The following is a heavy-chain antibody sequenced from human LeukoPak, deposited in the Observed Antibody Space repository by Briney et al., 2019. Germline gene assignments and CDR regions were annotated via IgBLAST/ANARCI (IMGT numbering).Heavy chain of an antibody. Sequence: PGGSLRLSCAASAFRFSSFAMTWVRQAPGKGLEWVSAISGSGGSTYYADSVKGRFTISRDNSKNTLYLQMNSLRSEDTAVYYCARAHYASSNIKVPFDVWGKGTTVTVSS. J-gene: IGHJ6*04. D-gene: IGHD3-22*01. CDR3: ARAHYASSNIKVPFDV. CDR1: AFRFSSFA. CDR2: ISGSGGST. V-gene: IGHV3-23*01.